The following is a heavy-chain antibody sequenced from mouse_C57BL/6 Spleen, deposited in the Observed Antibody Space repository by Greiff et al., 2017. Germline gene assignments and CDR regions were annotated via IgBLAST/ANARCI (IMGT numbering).Heavy chain of an antibody. Sequence: QVQLQQSGAALVKPGASVKISCKASGYAFSSYWMNWVKQRPGKGLEWIGQIYPGDGDTNYNGKFKGKATLTADKSSSTAYMQLGSLPSADSAVFFCASAGYYGGRLYWYLDVWGTGTTVTVAS. CDR2: IYPGDGDT. CDR3: ASAGYYGGRLYWYLDV. CDR1: GYAFSSYW. V-gene: IGHV1-80*01. J-gene: IGHJ1*03. D-gene: IGHD1-1*01.